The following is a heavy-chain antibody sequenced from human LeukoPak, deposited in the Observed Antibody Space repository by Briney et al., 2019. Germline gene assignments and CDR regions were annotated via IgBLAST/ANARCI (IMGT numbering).Heavy chain of an antibody. CDR3: ARTSLSACDY. Sequence: GASVKVSCKASGYTFTMFGIHWVRQAPGQRPEWMGWINVGNGNTKYSRKFQDRVTIARETSASTAYMELNSLTFEDTAVYYCARTSLSACDYWGQGTLVAVSS. V-gene: IGHV1-3*01. CDR2: INVGNGNT. CDR1: GYTFTMFG. J-gene: IGHJ4*02. D-gene: IGHD3-16*02.